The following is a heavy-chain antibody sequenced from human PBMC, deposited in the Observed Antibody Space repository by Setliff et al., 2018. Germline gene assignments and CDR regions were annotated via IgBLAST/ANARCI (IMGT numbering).Heavy chain of an antibody. J-gene: IGHJ4*02. V-gene: IGHV4-39*02. D-gene: IGHD2-21*01. Sequence: SETLSLTCTVSGVSIGDTYYYWAWICQPPGKGLEWVGSVSFSGSAYLSPSLKSRVAISLDTSTNVFSLKLSSLIAADTAVYYCARDPGFHSGTWSLDSWGQGRLVTVSS. CDR3: ARDPGFHSGTWSLDS. CDR2: VSFSGSA. CDR1: GVSIGDTYYY.